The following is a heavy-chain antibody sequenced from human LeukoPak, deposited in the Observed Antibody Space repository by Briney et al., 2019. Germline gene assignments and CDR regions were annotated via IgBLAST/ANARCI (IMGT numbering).Heavy chain of an antibody. J-gene: IGHJ5*02. CDR2: IYYSGST. CDR1: GGSICSYY. Sequence: SETLSLTCTVSGGSICSYYWSWIRQPPGKGLEWIGYIYYSGSTNYNPSLKSRVTISVDTSKNQFSLKLSSVTAADTAVYYCARSEHILNWFDPWGQGTLVTVSS. D-gene: IGHD2-21*01. V-gene: IGHV4-59*08. CDR3: ARSEHILNWFDP.